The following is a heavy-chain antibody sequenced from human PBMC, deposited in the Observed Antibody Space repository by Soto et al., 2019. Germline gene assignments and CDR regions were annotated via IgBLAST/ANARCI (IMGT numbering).Heavy chain of an antibody. J-gene: IGHJ4*02. CDR1: GYTFTSYA. CDR3: ARTQFGAVAGPALY. V-gene: IGHV1-3*01. Sequence: ASVKFSCKASGYTFTSYAMHWVRQAPGQRLEWMGWINAGNGNTKYSQKFQGRVTITRDTSASTAYMELSSLRSEDTVVYYCARTQFGAVAGPALYWGQGTLVTVSS. D-gene: IGHD6-19*01. CDR2: INAGNGNT.